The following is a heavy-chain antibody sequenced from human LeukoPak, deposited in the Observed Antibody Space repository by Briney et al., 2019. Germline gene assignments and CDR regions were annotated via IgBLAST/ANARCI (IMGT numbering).Heavy chain of an antibody. CDR2: MSGGGGST. D-gene: IGHD3-10*01. V-gene: IGHV3-23*01. Sequence: PGGSLRLSCAASGFTFNNFVMSWVRQAPGKGLEWVSAMSGGGGSTYYADSVKGRFTISRDNSKNTLFLQMNSLRVEDAAVYYCAKASGASRPYYLDYWGQGALVTVSS. CDR1: GFTFNNFV. J-gene: IGHJ4*02. CDR3: AKASGASRPYYLDY.